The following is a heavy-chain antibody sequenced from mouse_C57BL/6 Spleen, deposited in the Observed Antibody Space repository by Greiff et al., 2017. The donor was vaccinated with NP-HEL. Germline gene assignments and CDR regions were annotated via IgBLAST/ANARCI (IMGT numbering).Heavy chain of an antibody. D-gene: IGHD1-1*01. CDR2: ISSGSSTI. J-gene: IGHJ1*03. CDR1: GFTFSDYG. CDR3: ARHYYGSRGWYFDV. V-gene: IGHV5-17*01. Sequence: EVKLVESGGGLVKPGGSLKLSCAASGFTFSDYGMHWVRQAPEKGLEWVAYISSGSSTIYYADTVKGRFTISRDNAKNTLFLQMTSLRSEDTAMYYCARHYYGSRGWYFDVWSTGTTVTVSS.